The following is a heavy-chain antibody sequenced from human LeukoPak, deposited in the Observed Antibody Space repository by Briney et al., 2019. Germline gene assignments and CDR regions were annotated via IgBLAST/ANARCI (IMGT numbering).Heavy chain of an antibody. V-gene: IGHV4-34*01. D-gene: IGHD3-3*01. CDR2: INHSGST. CDR1: GGSFSGYY. Sequence: SETLSLTCAVYGGSFSGYYWSWIRQPPGKGLEWIGEINHSGSTNYNPSLKSRVTISVDTSKNQFSLKLSSVTAADTAVYYCASLRGFRSSGGWPGYYYYGMDVWGQGTTVTVSS. CDR3: ASLRGFRSSGGWPGYYYYGMDV. J-gene: IGHJ6*02.